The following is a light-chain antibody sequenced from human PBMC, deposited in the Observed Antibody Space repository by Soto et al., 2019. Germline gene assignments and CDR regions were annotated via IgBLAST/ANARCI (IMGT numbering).Light chain of an antibody. J-gene: IGLJ1*01. V-gene: IGLV3-12*01. CDR2: SDS. Sequence: SYELTQPHSVSEATAQRARITCGGNSIGSKAVNWYQQKQLQDPVLVIYSDSNRPSGIPERFSGSNPGNTTTLTISSIEAGDEADYCCQVWDSSRDPRVFGTGTKLTVL. CDR3: QVWDSSRDPRV. CDR1: SIGSKA.